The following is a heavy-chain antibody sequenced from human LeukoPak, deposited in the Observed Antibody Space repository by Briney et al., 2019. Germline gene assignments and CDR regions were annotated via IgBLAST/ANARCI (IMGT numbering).Heavy chain of an antibody. V-gene: IGHV1-18*04. CDR3: ARDKEWSLDY. CDR2: ISTDSGKS. D-gene: IGHD3-3*01. J-gene: IGHJ4*02. CDR1: GYTFTTYY. Sequence: GASVKVSCKASGYTFTTYYMHWVRQAPGQGLEWMGWISTDSGKSNSAQKFQGRVTMTRDTSTLTVYMEKRSLRSDDTAVYYCARDKEWSLDYWGQGTLVTVPS.